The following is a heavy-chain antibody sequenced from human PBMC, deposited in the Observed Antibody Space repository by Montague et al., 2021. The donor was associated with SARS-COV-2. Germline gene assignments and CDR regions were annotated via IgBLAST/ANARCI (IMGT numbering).Heavy chain of an antibody. CDR3: AWSLDPSGTYYLPY. J-gene: IGHJ4*02. CDR1: GGSIGSYY. Sequence: SETLSLTCSVSGGSIGSYYWSWLRQPPGKGLEWIGHIHYSGSNTYIPSFKSRVTISIDTPKNQFSLKLSSVTAADTAVYYCAWSLDPSGTYYLPYWGQGTLVAVSS. CDR2: IHYSGSN. V-gene: IGHV4-59*01. D-gene: IGHD3-10*01.